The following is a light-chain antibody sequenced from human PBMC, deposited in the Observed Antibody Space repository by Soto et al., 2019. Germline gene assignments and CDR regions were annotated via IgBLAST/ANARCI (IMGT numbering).Light chain of an antibody. V-gene: IGLV2-14*01. CDR2: EVS. J-gene: IGLJ1*01. CDR3: SSYTSSSTLV. CDR1: ISDVCGYKY. Sequence: QSVLTQPASVSGSPGQSITVSCTGTISDVCGYKYVSWYQQHPGKAPKLMIYEVSNRPSGVSYRFSGSKSGNTASLTISGLQAADEADYYCSSYTSSSTLVFGTGTKVNVL.